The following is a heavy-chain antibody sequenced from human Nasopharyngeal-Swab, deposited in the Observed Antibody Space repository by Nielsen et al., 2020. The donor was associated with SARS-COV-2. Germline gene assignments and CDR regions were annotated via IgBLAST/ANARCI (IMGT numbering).Heavy chain of an antibody. V-gene: IGHV1-69*13. CDR3: ARRPYSSSSGDYYYGMDV. J-gene: IGHJ6*02. D-gene: IGHD6-6*01. CDR1: GGTFSSYA. CDR2: IIPIFGTA. Sequence: SGKGSCKASGGTFSSYAISWGRQAPGQGLERMGGIIPIFGTANYAQKFQGRVTITADESTSTAYMELSSLRSEDTAVYYCARRPYSSSSGDYYYGMDVWGQGTTVTVSS.